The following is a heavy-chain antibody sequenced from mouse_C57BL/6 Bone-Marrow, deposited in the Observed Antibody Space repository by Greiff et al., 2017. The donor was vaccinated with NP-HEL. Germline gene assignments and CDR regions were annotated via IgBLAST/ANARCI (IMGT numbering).Heavy chain of an antibody. J-gene: IGHJ3*01. D-gene: IGHD1-1*01. CDR3: AMGEAYYYGSSAFAY. V-gene: IGHV1-74*01. CDR2: IYPADSDT. CDR1: GYTFTSYW. Sequence: QVQLQQPGAELVKPGASVKVSCKASGYTFTSYWMHWVKQRPGQGLEWIGRIYPADSDTNYNQKFKGKATLTVDKSSSTAYMQLSSLTSEDSAVYYYAMGEAYYYGSSAFAYWGQGTLVTVSA.